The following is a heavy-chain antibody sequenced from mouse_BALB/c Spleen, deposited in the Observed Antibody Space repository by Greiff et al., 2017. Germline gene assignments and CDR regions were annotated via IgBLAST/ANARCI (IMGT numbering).Heavy chain of an antibody. V-gene: IGHV2-6-7*01. CDR1: GFSLTGYG. Sequence: VKLMESGPGLVAPSQSLSITCTVSGFSLTGYGVNWVRQPPGKGLEWLGMIWGDGSTDYNSALKSRLSISKDNSKSQVFLKMNSLQTDDTARYYCARADYDGYYAWFAYWGQGTLVTVSA. J-gene: IGHJ3*01. D-gene: IGHD2-3*01. CDR2: IWGDGST. CDR3: ARADYDGYYAWFAY.